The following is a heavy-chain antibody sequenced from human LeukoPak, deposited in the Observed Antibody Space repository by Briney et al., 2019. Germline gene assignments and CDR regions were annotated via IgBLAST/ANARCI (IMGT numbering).Heavy chain of an antibody. Sequence: AGGSLRPSCAASGFIFSDYYMSWIRQAPGKGLEWVSYISSSGITIYHADSVKGRFGISRDNAKNSLYLQMNSLRAEDTAAYYCARTYSGSYFDYWGRGSLVTVSS. CDR3: ARTYSGSYFDY. CDR2: ISSSGITI. D-gene: IGHD1-26*01. V-gene: IGHV3-11*01. J-gene: IGHJ4*02. CDR1: GFIFSDYY.